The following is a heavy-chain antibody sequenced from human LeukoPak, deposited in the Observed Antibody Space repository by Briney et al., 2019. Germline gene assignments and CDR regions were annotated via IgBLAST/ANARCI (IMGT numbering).Heavy chain of an antibody. Sequence: GGSLRLSCAASGFTFSSYSMNWVRQAPGKGLEWVSSISSSSSYIYYADSVKGRFTISRDNAKNSLYLQMNSLRAEDTAVYYCARDGYDHKYYLDYWGQGTLVTVSS. D-gene: IGHD5-12*01. CDR3: ARDGYDHKYYLDY. V-gene: IGHV3-21*01. J-gene: IGHJ4*02. CDR2: ISSSSSYI. CDR1: GFTFSSYS.